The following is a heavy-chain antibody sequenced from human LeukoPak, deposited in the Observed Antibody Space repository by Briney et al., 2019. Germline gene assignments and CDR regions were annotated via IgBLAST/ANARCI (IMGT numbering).Heavy chain of an antibody. CDR1: GGSISSYY. J-gene: IGHJ6*03. D-gene: IGHD6-13*01. V-gene: IGHV4-39*01. Sequence: SETLSLTCTVSGGSISSYYWSWIRQPPGKGLEWIGSIYYSGSTYYNPSLKSRVTISVDTSKNQFSLKLSSVTAADTAVYYCARGIAALMDVWGKGTTVTISS. CDR2: IYYSGST. CDR3: ARGIAALMDV.